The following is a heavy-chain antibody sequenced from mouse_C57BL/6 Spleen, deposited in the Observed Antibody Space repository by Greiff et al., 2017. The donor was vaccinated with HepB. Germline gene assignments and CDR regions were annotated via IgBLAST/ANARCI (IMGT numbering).Heavy chain of an antibody. V-gene: IGHV1-54*01. CDR1: GYAFTNYL. CDR3: ARRADYSNPYYYAMDY. J-gene: IGHJ4*01. D-gene: IGHD2-5*01. Sequence: VKLMESGAELVRPGTSVKVSCKASGYAFTNYLIEWVKQRPGQGLEWIGVINPGSGGTNYNEKFKGKATLTADKSSSTAYMQLSSLTSEDSAVYFCARRADYSNPYYYAMDYWGQGTSVTVSS. CDR2: INPGSGGT.